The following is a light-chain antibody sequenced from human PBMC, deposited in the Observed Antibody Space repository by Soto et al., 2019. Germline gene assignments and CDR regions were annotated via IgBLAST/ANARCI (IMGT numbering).Light chain of an antibody. V-gene: IGKV3-15*01. CDR1: QSVGSN. Sequence: EIVMTQSPATLSVSPGERTTLSCMASQSVGSNLAWYQQKPGQAPRLLIYGASTRATGIPARFSGSGSGTEFTLTISRLEPEDFAVYYCQHYVTWPLTFGGGTKVDIK. J-gene: IGKJ4*01. CDR2: GAS. CDR3: QHYVTWPLT.